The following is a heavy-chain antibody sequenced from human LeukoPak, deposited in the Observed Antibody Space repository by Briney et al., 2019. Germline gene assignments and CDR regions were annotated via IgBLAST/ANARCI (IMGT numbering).Heavy chain of an antibody. D-gene: IGHD3-22*01. J-gene: IGHJ4*02. V-gene: IGHV3-23*01. CDR1: GFTFSGYA. CDR2: ITGSGARS. Sequence: PGASLRLSCATSGFTFSGYAMNWVRLAPGKGLQWVSTITGSGARSYYADSVKGRFTISRDNSQNTLYLQMNSLRAEDTAVYYCAKATSESSVYKFDSWGQGTLVTVSS. CDR3: AKATSESSVYKFDS.